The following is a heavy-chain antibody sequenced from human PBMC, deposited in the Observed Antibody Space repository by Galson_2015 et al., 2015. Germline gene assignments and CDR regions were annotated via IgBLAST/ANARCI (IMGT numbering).Heavy chain of an antibody. J-gene: IGHJ4*02. CDR3: TRATYGSSWYVDY. CDR2: IRSKPNDDAT. V-gene: IGHV3-73*01. Sequence: LRLSCAASGFTFSDSAMHWVRQASGKGLEWVGRIRSKPNDDATAYAASVKGRFTISRDDSKNTAYLQMNSLKTEDTAVYYCTRATYGSSWYVDYWGQGTRVTVSS. CDR1: GFTFSDSA. D-gene: IGHD6-13*01.